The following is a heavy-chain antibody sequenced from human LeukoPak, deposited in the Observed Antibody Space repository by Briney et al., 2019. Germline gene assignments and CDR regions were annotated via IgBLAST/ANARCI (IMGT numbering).Heavy chain of an antibody. CDR1: GGSISSYY. D-gene: IGHD5-12*01. V-gene: IGHV4-4*09. CDR2: IYTSGST. Sequence: PSETLSLTCTVSGGSISSYYWSWIRQPPGKGLEWIGYIYTSGSTNYNPSLKSRVTISVDTSKNQFSLKLSSVTAADTAVYYCARGSGYDPYWYFDLWGRGTLVTVSS. J-gene: IGHJ2*01. CDR3: ARGSGYDPYWYFDL.